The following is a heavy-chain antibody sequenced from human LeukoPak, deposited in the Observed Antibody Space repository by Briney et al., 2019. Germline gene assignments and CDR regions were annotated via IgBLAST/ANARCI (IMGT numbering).Heavy chain of an antibody. Sequence: ASVKVSCKASGYTFTSYAISWVRQAPGQGLEWMGGIIPIFGTANYAQKFQGRVTITADESTSTAYMELSSLRSEDTAVYYCARVVHYYYGMDVWGQGTTVTVSS. CDR3: ARVVHYYYGMDV. J-gene: IGHJ6*02. CDR1: GYTFTSYA. V-gene: IGHV1-69*13. CDR2: IIPIFGTA. D-gene: IGHD4/OR15-4a*01.